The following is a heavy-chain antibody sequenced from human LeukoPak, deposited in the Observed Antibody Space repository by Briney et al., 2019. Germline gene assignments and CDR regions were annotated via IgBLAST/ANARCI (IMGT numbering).Heavy chain of an antibody. J-gene: IGHJ4*02. CDR2: IDPDSGDT. CDR3: AKVIHGAVAFDY. Sequence: ASVKVSCKASGYTFIGYVLHWVRQAPGQGLEYMGWIDPDSGDTKYAQKFQGRVTMTRDTSITTAYMELSRLRSDDTAVYYCAKVIHGAVAFDYWGQGTLVTVSS. D-gene: IGHD6-19*01. CDR1: GYTFIGYV. V-gene: IGHV1-2*02.